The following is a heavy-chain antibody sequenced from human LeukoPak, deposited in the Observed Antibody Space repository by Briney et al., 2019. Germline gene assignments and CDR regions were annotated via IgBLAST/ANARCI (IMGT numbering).Heavy chain of an antibody. D-gene: IGHD3-10*01. CDR2: IYSGGST. Sequence: GGSLRLSCAASGFTVSSNYMSWVRQAPGKGLEWVSVIYSGGSTYYADSVKSRFTISRDNSKNTLYLQMNSLRAEDTAVYYCARESPYGSGSYYNVGYFDYWGQGTLVTVSS. CDR1: GFTVSSNY. V-gene: IGHV3-53*01. CDR3: ARESPYGSGSYYNVGYFDY. J-gene: IGHJ4*02.